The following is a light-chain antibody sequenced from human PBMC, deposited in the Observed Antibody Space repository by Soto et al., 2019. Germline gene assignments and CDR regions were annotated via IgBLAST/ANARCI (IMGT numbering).Light chain of an antibody. CDR3: IQHNSYPLT. CDR1: QGINND. V-gene: IGKV1-17*03. J-gene: IGKJ4*01. CDR2: SAS. Sequence: IQMTQSPSAMSASVGDRVTITCRASQGINNDLAWFQQKPGNVPKRLIYSASTLQGGVPSRFSGSGSGTEFTLTISSLQPEDFATYYGIQHNSYPLTFGGGTKVEI.